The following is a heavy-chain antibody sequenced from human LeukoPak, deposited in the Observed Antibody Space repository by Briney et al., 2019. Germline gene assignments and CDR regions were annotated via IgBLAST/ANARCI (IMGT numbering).Heavy chain of an antibody. CDR3: AYRSVGATTWSYFQH. CDR2: ISSSSSYI. V-gene: IGHV3-21*01. Sequence: PGGSLRLSCAASGFTFSSYSMNWVRQAPGKGLEWVSSISSSSSYIYYADSVKGRFTISRDNAKNSLYPQMNSLRAEDTAVYYCAYRSVGATTWSYFQHWGQGTLVTVSS. CDR1: GFTFSSYS. D-gene: IGHD1-26*01. J-gene: IGHJ1*01.